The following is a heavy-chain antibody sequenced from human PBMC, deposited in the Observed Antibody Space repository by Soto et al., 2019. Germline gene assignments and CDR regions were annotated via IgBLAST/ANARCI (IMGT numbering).Heavy chain of an antibody. D-gene: IGHD6-25*01. V-gene: IGHV3-30*03. CDR1: GIAFSTYA. Sequence: QVQVVESGGGVVQPGRSLRLSCAASGIAFSTYAMHWLRLPPGKGLEWVAVIATDGRTAYYADSVKGRFVISRDNSKNMVVLEMNSLSDEDTAMYYCGHPVGDAAGGISDFWGQGTLVTVSS. CDR3: GHPVGDAAGGISDF. J-gene: IGHJ4*02. CDR2: IATDGRTA.